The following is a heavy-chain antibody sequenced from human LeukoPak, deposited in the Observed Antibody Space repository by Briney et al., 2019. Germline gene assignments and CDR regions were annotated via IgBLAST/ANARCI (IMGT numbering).Heavy chain of an antibody. Sequence: ASVKVSCKASGYTFTSYGISWVRKAPGQGLEWMGWISAYNGNTNYAQKLHGRVTMTTDTSTSTAYMELRSLRSDATAVYYCARLGSGRPDFDYWGQGTLVTVSS. D-gene: IGHD3-10*02. CDR2: ISAYNGNT. J-gene: IGHJ4*02. CDR3: ARLGSGRPDFDY. CDR1: GYTFTSYG. V-gene: IGHV1-18*04.